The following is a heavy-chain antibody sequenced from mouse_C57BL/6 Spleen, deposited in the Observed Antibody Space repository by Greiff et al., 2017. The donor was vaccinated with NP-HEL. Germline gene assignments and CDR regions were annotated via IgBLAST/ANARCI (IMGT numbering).Heavy chain of an antibody. Sequence: EVRLVESGGDLVKPGGSLKLSCAASGFTFSSYGMSWVRQTPDKRLEWVATISSGGSYTYYPDSVKGRFTISRDNAKNTLYLQMSSLKSEDTARYYWARRDEEGMDYWGQGTSVTVSS. CDR2: ISSGGSYT. CDR3: ARRDEEGMDY. J-gene: IGHJ4*01. CDR1: GFTFSSYG. V-gene: IGHV5-6*02.